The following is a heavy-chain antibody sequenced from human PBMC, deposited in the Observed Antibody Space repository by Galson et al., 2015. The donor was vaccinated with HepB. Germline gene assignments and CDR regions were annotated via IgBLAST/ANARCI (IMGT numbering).Heavy chain of an antibody. CDR3: AHRGANSGYNWFHP. D-gene: IGHD5-12*01. V-gene: IGHV2-5*02. J-gene: IGHJ5*02. CDR1: GVSVSTSGVG. CDR2: IYWDDDK. Sequence: PALVKPTQTLTLTCTLSGVSVSTSGVGVGWVRQPPGKALEWLALIYWDDDKRYSPFLKSRLTITRDTPNNQVVLTMTNMDPVDTATDYCAHRGANSGYNWFHPWGQGTLVTVSS.